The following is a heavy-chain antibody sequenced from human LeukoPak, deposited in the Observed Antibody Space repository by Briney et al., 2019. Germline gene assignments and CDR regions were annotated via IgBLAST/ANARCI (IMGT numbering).Heavy chain of an antibody. D-gene: IGHD1-14*01. CDR2: IKSKTDGGTT. CDR3: TTEGHIEPPDYYYMDV. J-gene: IGHJ6*03. CDR1: GFTFSNAW. V-gene: IGHV3-15*01. Sequence: PGGSLRLSCAASGFTFSNAWMSWVRQAPGKGLEWVGRIKSKTDGGTTDYAAPVEGRFTISRDDSKNTLYLQMNSLKTEDTAVYYCTTEGHIEPPDYYYMDVWGKGTTVTVSS.